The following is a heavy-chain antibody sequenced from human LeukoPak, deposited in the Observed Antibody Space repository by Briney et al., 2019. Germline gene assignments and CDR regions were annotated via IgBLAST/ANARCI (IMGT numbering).Heavy chain of an antibody. CDR3: ARGPYCSGGTCYSQYFDY. Sequence: SVNLSCKASGYTFTSYGISWVRQAPGQGLEWMGWISGYNGNTHSAQKLQGRVTMTTDTSTSTAYMELRSLRSDDTAVYYCARGPYCSGGTCYSQYFDYWGQGTLVTVSS. CDR2: ISGYNGNT. CDR1: GYTFTSYG. J-gene: IGHJ4*02. D-gene: IGHD2-15*01. V-gene: IGHV1-18*01.